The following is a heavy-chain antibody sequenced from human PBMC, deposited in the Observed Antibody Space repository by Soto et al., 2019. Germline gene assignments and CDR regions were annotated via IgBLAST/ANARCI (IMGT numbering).Heavy chain of an antibody. CDR2: IWYDGSNK. Sequence: QVQLVESGGGVVQPGRSLRLSCAASGFTFSSYGMHWVRQAPGKGLEWVAVIWYDGSNKYYADSVKGRFTISRDNSKNTLYLQMNSLRAEDTAVYYCARWGFGNHPDYWGQGTLVTVSS. CDR3: ARWGFGNHPDY. D-gene: IGHD3-10*01. J-gene: IGHJ4*02. V-gene: IGHV3-33*01. CDR1: GFTFSSYG.